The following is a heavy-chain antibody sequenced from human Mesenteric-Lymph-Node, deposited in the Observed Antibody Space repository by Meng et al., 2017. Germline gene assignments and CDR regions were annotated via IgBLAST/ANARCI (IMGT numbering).Heavy chain of an antibody. CDR2: ISAYNGNT. CDR3: ARSTDSSGYYYFDY. Sequence: ASVKVSCKASGYTFTSYGISWVRQAPGQGLEWMGWISAYNGNTNYAQKLQGRVTMTTDTSTSTAYMELRSLRSDDTAVYYCARSTDSSGYYYFDYWGQGTLVTVSS. D-gene: IGHD3-22*01. CDR1: GYTFTSYG. J-gene: IGHJ4*02. V-gene: IGHV1-18*01.